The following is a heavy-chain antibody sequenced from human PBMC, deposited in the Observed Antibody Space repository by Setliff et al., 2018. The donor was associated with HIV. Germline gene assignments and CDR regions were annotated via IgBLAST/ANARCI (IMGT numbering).Heavy chain of an antibody. CDR2: FDPEDGET. J-gene: IGHJ4*02. CDR3: ARSQGYFDWLSLGAFDY. V-gene: IGHV1-24*01. CDR1: GYTLTELS. D-gene: IGHD3-9*01. Sequence: ASVKVSCKVSGYTLTELSMHWVRQAPGKGLEWMGGFDPEDGETIYAQKFQGRVTMTEDTSTDTAYMELSSLRSEDTAIYYCARSQGYFDWLSLGAFDYWGQGTLVTVSS.